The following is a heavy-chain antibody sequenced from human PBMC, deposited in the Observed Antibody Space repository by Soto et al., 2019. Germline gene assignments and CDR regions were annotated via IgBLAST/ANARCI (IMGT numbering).Heavy chain of an antibody. V-gene: IGHV3-30*18. D-gene: IGHD4-17*01. CDR2: ISYDGSNK. J-gene: IGHJ4*02. CDR3: AKGSGGDYVPPYYFDY. Sequence: GGSLRLSCAASGFTFSSYGMHWVRQAPGKGLEWVAVISYDGSNKYYADSVKGRFTISRDNSKNTLYLQMNSLRAEDTAVYYCAKGSGGDYVPPYYFDYWGQGTLVTVSS. CDR1: GFTFSSYG.